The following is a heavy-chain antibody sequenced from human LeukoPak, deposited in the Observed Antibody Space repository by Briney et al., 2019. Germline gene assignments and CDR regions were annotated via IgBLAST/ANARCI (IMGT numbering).Heavy chain of an antibody. Sequence: SGGSLRLSCAASGFTFSSYTMSWVRQAPGKGLEWVSTITTSDGNTYYADSVEGRFTVSRDNSKNTLFLQMNSLRAEDTAVYYCAKQLGYCSDGSCYFPYWGQGTLVTVSS. CDR1: GFTFSSYT. D-gene: IGHD2-15*01. V-gene: IGHV3-23*01. CDR3: AKQLGYCSDGSCYFPY. CDR2: ITTSDGNT. J-gene: IGHJ4*02.